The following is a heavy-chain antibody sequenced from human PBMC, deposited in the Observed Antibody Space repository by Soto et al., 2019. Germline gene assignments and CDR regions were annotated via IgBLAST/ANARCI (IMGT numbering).Heavy chain of an antibody. CDR3: ARDADWAFGY. CDR1: GFSFSDYS. CDR2: IFVTSTPI. J-gene: IGHJ4*02. D-gene: IGHD3-9*01. V-gene: IGHV3-48*04. Sequence: EVQLVESGGGLVQPGGSLRLSCVASGFSFSDYSMVWVRQAPGKGLEWIAYIFVTSTPIYYADSVKGRFSVSRDNTQNSLFLLMNSLRAEDTAIYYCARDADWAFGYWGQGTQVIVSS.